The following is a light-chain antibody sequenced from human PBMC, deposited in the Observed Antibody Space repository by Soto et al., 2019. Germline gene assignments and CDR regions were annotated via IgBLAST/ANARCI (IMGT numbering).Light chain of an antibody. CDR3: QQYNNWPQT. CDR1: QGIGDT. Sequence: EVVMRQSPATLSVSPGEGATVSCRASQGIGDTLAWYQYKPGQTPRLLIYDASTRATGIPARFSGSGSGTDFTLTISGLQSEDFAVYYCQQYNNWPQTFGQGTKVDIK. CDR2: DAS. J-gene: IGKJ1*01. V-gene: IGKV3-15*01.